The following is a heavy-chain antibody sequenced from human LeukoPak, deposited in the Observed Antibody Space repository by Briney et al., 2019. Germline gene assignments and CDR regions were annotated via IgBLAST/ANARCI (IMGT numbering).Heavy chain of an antibody. D-gene: IGHD2-15*01. J-gene: IGHJ6*02. CDR1: GFTFSSYG. CDR2: ISYDGSNK. V-gene: IGHV3-33*05. CDR3: AKDLSYCSGGTCYTSRYYGMDV. Sequence: PGGSLRLSCAASGFTFSSYGMHWVRQAPGKGLEWVAVISYDGSNKYYADSVKGRFTISRDNSNNTLYLQMNSLRAEDTAVYYCAKDLSYCSGGTCYTSRYYGMDVWGQGTTVTVSS.